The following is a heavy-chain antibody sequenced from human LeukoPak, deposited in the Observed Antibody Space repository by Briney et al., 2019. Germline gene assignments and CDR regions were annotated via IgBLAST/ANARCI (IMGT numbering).Heavy chain of an antibody. CDR2: ISYDGSNK. CDR1: GFTFSSYG. Sequence: PGRSLRLSCAASGFTFSSYGMHWVRQAPGKGLEWVAVISYDGSNKYYADSVKGRFTISRDNSKNTLYLQMNSLRAEDTAVYYCAKGPIQLWPAFAAGYFDYWGQGTLVTVSS. D-gene: IGHD5-18*01. J-gene: IGHJ4*02. CDR3: AKGPIQLWPAFAAGYFDY. V-gene: IGHV3-30*18.